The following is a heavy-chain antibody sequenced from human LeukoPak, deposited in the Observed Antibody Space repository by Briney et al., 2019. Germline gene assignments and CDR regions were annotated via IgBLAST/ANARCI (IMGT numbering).Heavy chain of an antibody. CDR2: IYYSGST. CDR3: ARRGGYSGYENL. J-gene: IGHJ4*02. D-gene: IGHD5-12*01. CDR1: GGSISIYY. Sequence: PSETLSLTCTVSGGSISIYYWSWIRQPPGKGREGIGYIYYSGSTNYNPSLKSRVTISVDTSKNQFSLKLSSVTAADTAVYYCARRGGYSGYENLWGQGTLVTISS. V-gene: IGHV4-59*08.